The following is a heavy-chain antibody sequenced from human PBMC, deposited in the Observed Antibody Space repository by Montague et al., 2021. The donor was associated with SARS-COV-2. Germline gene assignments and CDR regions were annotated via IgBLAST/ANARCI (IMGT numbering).Heavy chain of an antibody. Sequence: SETLSLTCTVSGGSVSGTSYYWAWIRQPPGKGLEWIVNIHHSGTTFYNLSLKSRVTISVDTSKNEVSLKLNSVTAADTAVYYCARQGGPAGKHWFDPWGQETLVTVSS. D-gene: IGHD2-2*01. CDR1: GGSVSGTSYY. V-gene: IGHV4-39*01. CDR2: IHHSGTT. J-gene: IGHJ5*02. CDR3: ARQGGPAGKHWFDP.